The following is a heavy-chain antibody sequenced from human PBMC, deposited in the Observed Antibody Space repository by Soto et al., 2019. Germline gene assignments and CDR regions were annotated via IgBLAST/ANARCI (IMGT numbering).Heavy chain of an antibody. CDR3: ARGSDGDYSDY. CDR2: ISYSGST. Sequence: SETLSLTCTVSGGSISNYYWTWIRQPPGKGLEWIGYISYSGSTNYNPSLKSRVTISLDTSKKQFSLKLSSVTAADTAVYYCARGSDGDYSDYWGQGTLVTVS. V-gene: IGHV4-59*01. CDR1: GGSISNYY. D-gene: IGHD3-16*01. J-gene: IGHJ4*02.